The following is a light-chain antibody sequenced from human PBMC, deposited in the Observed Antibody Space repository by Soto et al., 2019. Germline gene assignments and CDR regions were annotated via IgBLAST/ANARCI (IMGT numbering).Light chain of an antibody. J-gene: IGLJ3*02. Sequence: NFMLTQPHSVSESPGKTVTVSCTGSSGSIASNYVQWYQQRPGSAPTTVIYEDNQRPSGVPDRFSSSIDRSSSSASPTISGLKTEDEADYYCQSYDDSNQVFGGGTKVTVL. CDR1: SGSIASNY. CDR3: QSYDDSNQV. V-gene: IGLV6-57*02. CDR2: EDN.